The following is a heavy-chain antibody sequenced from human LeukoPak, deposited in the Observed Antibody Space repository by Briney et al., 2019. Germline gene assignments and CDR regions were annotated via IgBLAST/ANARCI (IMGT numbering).Heavy chain of an antibody. D-gene: IGHD3-22*01. CDR3: AREYYDSSGTKYAFDI. Sequence: ASVKVSCKASGYTFIDYYSHWVRQAPGQGLEWMGCIDPHSGGTKYAQKLQGRVTMTRDTSISAAYMELSRLRSDDTAVFYCAREYYDSSGTKYAFDIWGQGTMVTVSS. CDR2: IDPHSGGT. CDR1: GYTFIDYY. J-gene: IGHJ3*02. V-gene: IGHV1-2*02.